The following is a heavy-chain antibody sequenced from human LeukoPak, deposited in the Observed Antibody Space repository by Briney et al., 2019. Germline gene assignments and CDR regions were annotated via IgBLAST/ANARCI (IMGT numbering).Heavy chain of an antibody. D-gene: IGHD1-26*01. Sequence: GGSLRLSCAASGFTFNNYWMTWVRQAPGKGLEWVGNIKPDGSAAYFVDSVRGRFTISRDNAKNSLNLQMNSLRAEDTGVYYCARYSGNYHALDYWGQGTLVTVSS. CDR2: IKPDGSAA. CDR1: GFTFNNYW. V-gene: IGHV3-7*04. CDR3: ARYSGNYHALDY. J-gene: IGHJ4*02.